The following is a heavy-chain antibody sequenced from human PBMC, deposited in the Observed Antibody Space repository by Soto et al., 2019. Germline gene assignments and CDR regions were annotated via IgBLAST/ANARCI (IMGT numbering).Heavy chain of an antibody. D-gene: IGHD3-22*01. CDR2: IYYSGST. CDR3: AREPKTYYYDSSGYYYVIRAFDI. Sequence: SETLSLTCTVSGGSVSSGSYYWSWIRQPPGKGLEWIGYIYYSGSTNYNPSLKSRVTISVDTSKNQFSLKLSSVTAADTAVYYCAREPKTYYYDSSGYYYVIRAFDIWGQGTMVTVSS. J-gene: IGHJ3*02. V-gene: IGHV4-61*01. CDR1: GGSVSSGSYY.